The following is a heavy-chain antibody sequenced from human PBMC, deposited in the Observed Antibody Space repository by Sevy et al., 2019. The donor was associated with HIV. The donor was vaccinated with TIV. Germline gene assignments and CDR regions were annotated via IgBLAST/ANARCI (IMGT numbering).Heavy chain of an antibody. D-gene: IGHD4-17*01. Sequence: SETLSLTCTVSGGSISSSSYYWGWIRQPPGKGLEWIGSIYYSGSTYYNPSLKSRLTISVDTSKNQFSLKLSSVTAADTAMYYCARHYDYGDYPSTGERWFDPWGQGTLVIVSS. CDR2: IYYSGST. CDR1: GGSISSSSYY. CDR3: ARHYDYGDYPSTGERWFDP. V-gene: IGHV4-39*01. J-gene: IGHJ5*02.